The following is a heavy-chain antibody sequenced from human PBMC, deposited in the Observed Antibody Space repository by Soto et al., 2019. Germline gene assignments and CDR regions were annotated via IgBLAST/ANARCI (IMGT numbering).Heavy chain of an antibody. J-gene: IGHJ6*02. CDR3: ARGREYYNGSSGNYYYHYGMDV. Sequence: QVQLVESGAEVKKPGASVKVSCKASGYTFTNYGISWVRQAPGQGLEWMGWISGYNGNTKYAQKFQGRVTMTTDTPTNTAYMELRSMRSDDTAVYYCARGREYYNGSSGNYYYHYGMDVWGQGTTVTVS. CDR1: GYTFTNYG. CDR2: ISGYNGNT. V-gene: IGHV1-18*04. D-gene: IGHD3-22*01.